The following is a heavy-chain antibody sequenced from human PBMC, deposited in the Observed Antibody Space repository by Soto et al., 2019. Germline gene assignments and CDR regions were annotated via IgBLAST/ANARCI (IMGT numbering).Heavy chain of an antibody. CDR2: IYYSGST. V-gene: IGHV4-31*03. CDR1: GGSISSGAYY. CDR3: ARDVYSYGHSDY. Sequence: QVQLQESGPGLVKPSQTLSLTCTVSGGSISSGAYYWSWIRQHPGKGLEWIGYIYYSGSTYYNPSLKSRVTISRDTSKNQFSLKLSSVTAADTAVYYCARDVYSYGHSDYWGQGTLVTVSS. J-gene: IGHJ4*02. D-gene: IGHD5-18*01.